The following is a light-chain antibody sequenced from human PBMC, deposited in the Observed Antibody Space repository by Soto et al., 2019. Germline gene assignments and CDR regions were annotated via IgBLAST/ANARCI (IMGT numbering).Light chain of an antibody. CDR1: SSDVGGYNY. J-gene: IGLJ2*01. CDR3: SSYTSSSTLV. Sequence: QSALTQPASVSGSPGQSITISCTGTSSDVGGYNYVSWYQQHPGKAPKLMIYEVSNRPSGVSTRFSGSKSDNTASLTISGLQAEDEADYYCSSYTSSSTLVFGGGTKLTVL. V-gene: IGLV2-14*01. CDR2: EVS.